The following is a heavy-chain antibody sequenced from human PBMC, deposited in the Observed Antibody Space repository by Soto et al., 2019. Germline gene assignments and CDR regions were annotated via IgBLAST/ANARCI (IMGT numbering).Heavy chain of an antibody. CDR3: ARDLGGWYWFDP. D-gene: IGHD6-19*01. V-gene: IGHV4-59*01. CDR2: IYSGGST. CDR1: GGSITSYY. J-gene: IGHJ5*02. Sequence: QVQLQESGPRLVKPSETLSLTCTVSGGSITSYYWNWIRQPPGKGLQWIGYIYSGGSTMYNPSLKSRVTMFVGTSKIQFSLKLNSVTAADTAVYYCARDLGGWYWFDPWGQGTLVTVSS.